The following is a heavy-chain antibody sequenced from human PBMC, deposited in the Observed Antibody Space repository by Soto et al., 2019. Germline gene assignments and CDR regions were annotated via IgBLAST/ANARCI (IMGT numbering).Heavy chain of an antibody. J-gene: IGHJ4*02. V-gene: IGHV2-5*08. CDR3: AHRLICGGDCYSGYY. Sequence: TLSLTCTISGDSITSHNWNWLRQPPGKALEWLALIYWDDDKRYSPSLKSRLTITKDTSKNQVVLTMTNMDPVDTATYYCAHRLICGGDCYSGYYWGQGTLVTVSS. CDR2: IYWDDDK. CDR1: GDSITSHNW. D-gene: IGHD2-21*02.